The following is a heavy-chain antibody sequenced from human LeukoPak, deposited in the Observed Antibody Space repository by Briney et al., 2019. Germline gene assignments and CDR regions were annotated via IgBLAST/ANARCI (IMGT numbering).Heavy chain of an antibody. Sequence: SGGSLRLSCAASGFTFSSYWMSWVRQAPGKGLEWVANMKYAGSEKYYVDSVKGRFTISRDNAKNSLYLQMNSLRAEDTAVYYCARDIEAAGLFLDYWGQGTLVTVSS. CDR3: ARDIEAAGLFLDY. CDR2: MKYAGSEK. CDR1: GFTFSSYW. J-gene: IGHJ4*02. V-gene: IGHV3-7*01. D-gene: IGHD6-13*01.